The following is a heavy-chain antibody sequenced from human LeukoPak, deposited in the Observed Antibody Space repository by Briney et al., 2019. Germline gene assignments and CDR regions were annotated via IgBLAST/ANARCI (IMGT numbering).Heavy chain of an antibody. CDR2: IIPIFGTA. J-gene: IGHJ2*01. D-gene: IGHD6-13*01. Sequence: GSSVKVSCKASGGTFSSYAISWVRQAPGQGLEWMGGIIPIFGTANYAQKFQGRVTITTDESTSTAYMELSSLRSEDTAVYYCARPSIAAAGVWYFDLWGRGTLVTVSS. CDR3: ARPSIAAAGVWYFDL. V-gene: IGHV1-69*05. CDR1: GGTFSSYA.